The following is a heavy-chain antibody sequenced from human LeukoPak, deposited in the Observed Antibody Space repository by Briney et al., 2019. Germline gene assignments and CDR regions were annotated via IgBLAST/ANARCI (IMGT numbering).Heavy chain of an antibody. CDR2: SSSTGSTI. J-gene: IGHJ4*02. CDR3: ARSGYSYFDY. D-gene: IGHD5-18*01. V-gene: IGHV3-48*04. CDR1: GFTLSSYT. Sequence: GGSLRLSCAASGFTLSSYTINWVRQAPGMGLEWVSYSSSTGSTIHYADSVRGRFTISRDNAKNSLYLQMNSLRAEDTAVYYCARSGYSYFDYWGQGTLVTVSS.